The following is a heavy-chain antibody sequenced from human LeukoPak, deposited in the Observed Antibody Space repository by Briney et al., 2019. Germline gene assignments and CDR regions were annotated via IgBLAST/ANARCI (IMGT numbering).Heavy chain of an antibody. Sequence: ASVKVSCKASGYTFTSYYLHWVRQAPGQGLEWMGWINPNSGGTNYAQKFQGWVTMTRDTSISTAYMELSRLRSDDTAVYYCARDSKANAFDIWGQGTMVTVSS. CDR3: ARDSKANAFDI. J-gene: IGHJ3*02. V-gene: IGHV1-2*04. CDR2: INPNSGGT. CDR1: GYTFTSYY. D-gene: IGHD2-2*01.